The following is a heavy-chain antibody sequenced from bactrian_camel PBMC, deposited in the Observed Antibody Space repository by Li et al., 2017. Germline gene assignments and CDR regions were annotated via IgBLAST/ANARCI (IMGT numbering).Heavy chain of an antibody. CDR3: ATWPLRMSVRVTQGGPCSVIRGTDTYAH. D-gene: IGHD2*01. J-gene: IGHJ4*01. V-gene: IGHV3S56*01. CDR1: GFRYSRYY. Sequence: HVQLVESGGGSVQAGGSLRLSCVASGFRYSRYYMGWFRQAPGNECELVATISGDGTTWYADSVQGRFIISQDTGKNTVHMQMNSLKSVDTAMYYCATWPLRMSVRVTQGGPCSVIRGTDTYAHWGQGTQVTVS. CDR2: ISGDGTT.